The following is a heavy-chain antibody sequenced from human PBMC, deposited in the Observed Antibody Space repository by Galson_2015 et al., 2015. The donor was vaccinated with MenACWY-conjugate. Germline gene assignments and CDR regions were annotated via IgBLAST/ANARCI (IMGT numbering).Heavy chain of an antibody. CDR2: ISAYNGNT. CDR3: AREGYSSGPGDFYFDY. V-gene: IGHV1-18*01. CDR1: GGTFSSYA. Sequence: QSGAEVKKPGASVKVSCKASGGTFSSYAISWVRQAPGQGLEWMGWISAYNGNTNYAQKLQGRVTMTTDTSTSTAYMELRSLRSDDTAVYYCAREGYSSGPGDFYFDYWGQGTLVTVSS. D-gene: IGHD6-19*01. J-gene: IGHJ4*02.